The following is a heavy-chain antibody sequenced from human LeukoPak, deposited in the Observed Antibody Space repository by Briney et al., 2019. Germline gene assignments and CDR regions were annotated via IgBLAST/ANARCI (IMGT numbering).Heavy chain of an antibody. Sequence: GGPLRLSCAASGFTFSNHAMAWVRQAPGKGLEWVSAIHSGGADTYYADSVKGRFTISRDNSKNTLSLQMNSLRPEDTALYYCARNLNSGSYYYFDYWGQGTLVTVSS. V-gene: IGHV3-23*01. CDR3: ARNLNSGSYYYFDY. CDR1: GFTFSNHA. CDR2: IHSGGADT. D-gene: IGHD1-26*01. J-gene: IGHJ4*02.